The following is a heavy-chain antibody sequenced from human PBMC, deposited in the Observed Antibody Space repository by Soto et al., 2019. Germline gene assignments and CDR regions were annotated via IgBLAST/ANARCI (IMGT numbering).Heavy chain of an antibody. Sequence: SETLSLTCSVSGDSISNSRFYWAWIRQPPGEGLEWIGSIYHTGNAYYNPSLKSRVTISVDTSKNQFSLKLSSVTAADTAVYYCARVLYDFWSGYWYPNWFDPWGQGTLVTVSS. V-gene: IGHV4-39*01. CDR1: GDSISNSRFY. CDR3: ARVLYDFWSGYWYPNWFDP. J-gene: IGHJ5*02. D-gene: IGHD3-3*01. CDR2: IYHTGNA.